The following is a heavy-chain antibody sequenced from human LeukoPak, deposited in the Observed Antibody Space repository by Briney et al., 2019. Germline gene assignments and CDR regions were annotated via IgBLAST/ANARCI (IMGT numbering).Heavy chain of an antibody. CDR3: ARHDRGYSNYPNWFDP. CDR1: GGSISSYY. CDR2: IYYSGST. Sequence: PSETLSLTCTVSGGSISSYYWSWIRQPPGKGLEWIGYIYYSGSTNYNPSLKSRVTISVYTSKNQFSLKLSSVTAADTAVYYCARHDRGYSNYPNWFDPWGQGTLVTVSS. J-gene: IGHJ5*02. D-gene: IGHD4-11*01. V-gene: IGHV4-59*08.